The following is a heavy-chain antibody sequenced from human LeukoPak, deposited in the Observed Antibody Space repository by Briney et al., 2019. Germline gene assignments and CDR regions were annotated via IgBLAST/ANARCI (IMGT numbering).Heavy chain of an antibody. V-gene: IGHV1-2*02. CDR3: ARGERDIVVVPAAGGSYFDY. D-gene: IGHD2-2*01. J-gene: IGHJ4*02. Sequence: ASVKVSRKASGYTFTGYYMHWVRQAPGQGLEWMGWINPNSGGTNYAQKFQGRVTMTRDTSISTAYMELSRLRSDDTAVYYCARGERDIVVVPAAGGSYFDYWGQGTLVTVSS. CDR2: INPNSGGT. CDR1: GYTFTGYY.